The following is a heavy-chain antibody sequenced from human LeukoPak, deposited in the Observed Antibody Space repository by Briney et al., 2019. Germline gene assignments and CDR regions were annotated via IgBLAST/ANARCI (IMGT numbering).Heavy chain of an antibody. V-gene: IGHV1-46*01. Sequence: ASVKVSCKASGYTFTIYYIHWVRQAPGQGLEWMGLINPSGGSTNYAQKFQGRVTMTRNTSISTAYMELSSLRSEDTAVYYCAREVLAAAGTGAHFDYWGQGTLVTVSS. J-gene: IGHJ4*02. CDR3: AREVLAAAGTGAHFDY. D-gene: IGHD6-13*01. CDR2: INPSGGST. CDR1: GYTFTIYY.